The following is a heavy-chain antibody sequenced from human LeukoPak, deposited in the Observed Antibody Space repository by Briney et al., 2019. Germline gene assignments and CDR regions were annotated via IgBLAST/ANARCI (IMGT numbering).Heavy chain of an antibody. J-gene: IGHJ6*02. CDR3: TIPPLSGTGSSRPPAGMDV. CDR1: GFSFSSYS. D-gene: IGHD3-10*01. CDR2: ISHTGSTM. V-gene: IGHV3-48*04. Sequence: GGSLRLSCAASGFSFSSYSLNWVRQAPGKGLEWVSYISHTGSTMSYADSVKGRFTISRDNARNSLYLQMNSLRAEDTAVYYCTIPPLSGTGSSRPPAGMDVWGQGTTVTVSS.